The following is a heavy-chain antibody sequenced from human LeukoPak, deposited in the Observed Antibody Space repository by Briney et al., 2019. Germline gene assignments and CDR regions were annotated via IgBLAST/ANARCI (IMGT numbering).Heavy chain of an antibody. D-gene: IGHD1-7*01. CDR3: ARFPQPGTTSFFYHYMDV. V-gene: IGHV1-18*04. J-gene: IGHJ6*03. CDR2: ISGHNGHT. CDR1: GYTFSDYG. Sequence: ASVKVSCKAPGYTFSDYGINWVRQAPGQGLEWMGWISGHNGHTNYAQRFQARVTMTTDTSTSTAYMELRSLRSDDTAVYFCARFPQPGTTSFFYHYMDVWGKGTTVTVSS.